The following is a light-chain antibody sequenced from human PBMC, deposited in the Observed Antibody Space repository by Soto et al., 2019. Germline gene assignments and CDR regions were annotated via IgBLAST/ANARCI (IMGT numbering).Light chain of an antibody. J-gene: IGKJ4*01. CDR2: GAS. Sequence: IVITQSPATLSVSPGERATLSCRASQRVRSNFAWYQQKPGQAPRLLIHGASTRATGLPARFSGSGSGTDFTLTISRLETEDFAVYYCQQYGTSPLTLGRGTK. CDR3: QQYGTSPLT. V-gene: IGKV3D-15*02. CDR1: QRVRSN.